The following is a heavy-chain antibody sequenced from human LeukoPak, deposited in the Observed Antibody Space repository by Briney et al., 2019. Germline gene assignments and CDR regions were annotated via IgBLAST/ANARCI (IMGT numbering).Heavy chain of an antibody. CDR3: ARDGERRTPAAAGKGEVDY. CDR2: INPNGGGT. CDR1: GYIFTGYY. V-gene: IGHV1-2*02. D-gene: IGHD6-13*01. J-gene: IGHJ4*02. Sequence: GSVKLSCNPPGYIFTGYYIHWVRQAPGQGLEWMGWINPNGGGTTYGQRFQGMVTMTRDTSISTAYMELSRLRSDDTAVYYCARDGERRTPAAAGKGEVDYWGQENLVSVSS.